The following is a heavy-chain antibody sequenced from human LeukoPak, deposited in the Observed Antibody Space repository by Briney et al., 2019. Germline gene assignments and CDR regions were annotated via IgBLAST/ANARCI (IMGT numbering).Heavy chain of an antibody. CDR1: GLTFTDYY. CDR2: ISVSGTTM. D-gene: IGHD4-17*01. V-gene: IGHV3-11*01. CDR3: ARVGRLEYGDYVAFDY. J-gene: IGHJ4*02. Sequence: GVSLRLSCAPSGLTFTDYYMSWIRQAPGKGLEWVSYISVSGTTMYYADSVKGRFPLPRDNAKNSLYLQMNSLRAEDTAVYYCARVGRLEYGDYVAFDYWGQGTLVTVSS.